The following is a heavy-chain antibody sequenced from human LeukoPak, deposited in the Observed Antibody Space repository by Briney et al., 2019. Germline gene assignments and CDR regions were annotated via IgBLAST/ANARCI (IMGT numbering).Heavy chain of an antibody. V-gene: IGHV4-61*01. CDR3: ARDVGREMATIEIDY. J-gene: IGHJ4*02. Sequence: SETLSLTCTVSGGSVSSGSYYWSWIRQPPGKGLEWIGYIYYSGSTNYNPSLKSRVTISVDTSKNQFSLKLSSVTAADTAVYYCARDVGREMATIEIDYWGQGTLVTVSS. CDR1: GGSVSSGSYY. CDR2: IYYSGST. D-gene: IGHD5-24*01.